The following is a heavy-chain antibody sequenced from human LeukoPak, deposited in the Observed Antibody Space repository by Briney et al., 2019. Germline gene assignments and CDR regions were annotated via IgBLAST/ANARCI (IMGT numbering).Heavy chain of an antibody. CDR2: IYYSEST. J-gene: IGHJ5*02. CDR1: GGSISSGGYY. Sequence: MPSETLSLTCTVSGGSISSGGYYWSRIRQQRGKGLLWIGYIYYSESTYYNPSLTSRVPISVDTSQNQYSLKLSSVTAADTAVYYCAREGSDYSNYGSGFDPWGQGTLVTVSS. CDR3: AREGSDYSNYGSGFDP. V-gene: IGHV4-31*03. D-gene: IGHD4-11*01.